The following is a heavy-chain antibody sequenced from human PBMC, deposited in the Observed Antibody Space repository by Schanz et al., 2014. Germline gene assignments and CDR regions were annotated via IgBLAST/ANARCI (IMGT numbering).Heavy chain of an antibody. Sequence: QVQLVESGGGVVQPGRSLRLSCAASGFTFTKYGMYWVRQAPGKGLEWVALISYNGREKYHADSVKGRFTISRDNSNNTLYLHMNRLRDEDTALYYCARDDTYYDNSGGLGLTYFYGMDVWGQGTTVTVSS. CDR2: ISYNGREK. J-gene: IGHJ6*02. CDR3: ARDDTYYDNSGGLGLTYFYGMDV. D-gene: IGHD3-10*01. CDR1: GFTFTKYG. V-gene: IGHV3-30*03.